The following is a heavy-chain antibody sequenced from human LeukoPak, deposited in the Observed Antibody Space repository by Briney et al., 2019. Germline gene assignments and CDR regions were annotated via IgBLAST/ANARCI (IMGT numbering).Heavy chain of an antibody. V-gene: IGHV4-34*01. CDR3: ASLTGTTDYYFYYMDA. D-gene: IGHD1-20*01. Sequence: ASETLSLTCAVYGGSFSGYYWSWIRQSPGKGLEWIGEINHSGSTNYNPSLKSRVTISVDTSKNQFSLKLSSVTAADTAVYYCASLTGTTDYYFYYMDAWGKGSTVTVSS. CDR1: GGSFSGYY. J-gene: IGHJ6*03. CDR2: INHSGST.